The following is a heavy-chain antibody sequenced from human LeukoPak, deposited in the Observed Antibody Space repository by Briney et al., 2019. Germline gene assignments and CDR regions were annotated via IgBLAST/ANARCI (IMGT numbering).Heavy chain of an antibody. CDR3: ARGGASSRYFGY. Sequence: SETLSLTCTVSGGTISGHCWSWIRQPPGKGLEWIGYVSYRGNTNYNPSFNGRVTISLDTSKSQFSLSLNSVTAADTAVYFCARGGASSRYFGYWGQGTLVTVSS. CDR2: VSYRGNT. D-gene: IGHD1-26*01. CDR1: GGTISGHC. J-gene: IGHJ4*02. V-gene: IGHV4-59*11.